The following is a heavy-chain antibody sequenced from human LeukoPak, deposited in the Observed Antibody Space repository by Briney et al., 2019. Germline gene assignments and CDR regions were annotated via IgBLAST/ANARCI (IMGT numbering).Heavy chain of an antibody. J-gene: IGHJ1*01. V-gene: IGHV3-30*18. D-gene: IGHD6-6*01. Sequence: PGGSLRLSCAAPGFTFSNYDMHWVRQAPGKGLEWVAIISYDGSNKYYADSVKGRFTISRDNSKNTLYLQMSSLRAEDTAVYYCAKFLAVIAARDSLYFQHWGQGTLVTVSS. CDR3: AKFLAVIAARDSLYFQH. CDR1: GFTFSNYD. CDR2: ISYDGSNK.